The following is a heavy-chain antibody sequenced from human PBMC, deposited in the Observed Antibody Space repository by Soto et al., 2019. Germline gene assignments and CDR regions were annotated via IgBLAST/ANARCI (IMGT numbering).Heavy chain of an antibody. CDR3: ARDVIGGTTFREHLDY. J-gene: IGHJ4*02. Sequence: QVHLVESGGGVAQPGRSLRLSCAASGSIFTGYGMHWVRQAPGKGLEWVAVIWFDGSNKYYADSVKGRFTISRDNSKKLLYLQMYSMRVEDTAVYYCARDVIGGTTFREHLDYWGQGTLVTVSS. V-gene: IGHV3-33*01. CDR2: IWFDGSNK. CDR1: GSIFTGYG. D-gene: IGHD1-1*01.